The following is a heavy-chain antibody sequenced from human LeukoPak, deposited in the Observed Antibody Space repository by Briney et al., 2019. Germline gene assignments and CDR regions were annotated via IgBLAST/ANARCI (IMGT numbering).Heavy chain of an antibody. V-gene: IGHV1-46*01. D-gene: IGHD1-14*01. CDR1: GYTFTSYY. Sequence: ASVKVSCKASGYTFTSYYMHWVRQAPGQGLEWMGIINPSGGSTSYAQKFQGRVTMTRDTSTSTVYMELSSLRSEDTAVYYCAREYGVTDYYYGMDVWGQGTTVTVSS. CDR2: INPSGGST. CDR3: AREYGVTDYYYGMDV. J-gene: IGHJ6*02.